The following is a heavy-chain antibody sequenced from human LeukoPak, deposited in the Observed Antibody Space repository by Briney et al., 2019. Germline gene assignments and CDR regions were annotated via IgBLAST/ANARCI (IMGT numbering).Heavy chain of an antibody. V-gene: IGHV3-66*02. CDR3: ARLTYYILTESL. J-gene: IGHJ4*02. CDR1: GFTVSSNF. Sequence: AGSLRLSCVASGFTVSSNFMPWMRQAPGKGLEWVSVIYSAGNTYYADSVKGRFTISRDNSKNTLLLQMNSLRAEDTAMYYCARLTYYILTESLWGQGALVTVSS. D-gene: IGHD3-9*01. CDR2: IYSAGNT.